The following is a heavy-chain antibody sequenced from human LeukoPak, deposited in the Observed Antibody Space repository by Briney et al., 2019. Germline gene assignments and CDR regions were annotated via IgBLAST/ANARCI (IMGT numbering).Heavy chain of an antibody. CDR1: GYTFTSYD. V-gene: IGHV1-8*01. CDR3: ARDSNGQQLVPNSDY. J-gene: IGHJ4*02. D-gene: IGHD6-13*01. Sequence: ASVKVSCKASGYTFTSYDINWVRQAPGQGLKWMGWMNPNSGNTGYAQKFQGRVTMTRNTSISTAYMELSSLRSEDTAVYYCARDSNGQQLVPNSDYWGQGTLVTVSS. CDR2: MNPNSGNT.